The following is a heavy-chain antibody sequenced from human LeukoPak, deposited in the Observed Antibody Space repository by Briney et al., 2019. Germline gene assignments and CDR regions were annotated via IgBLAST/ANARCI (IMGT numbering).Heavy chain of an antibody. Sequence: GGSLRLSCAASGFILSCYSINWVRQAPGKGLEWVAVISYDGSNKYYADSVKGRFTISRDNSKNTLYLQMNSLRPEHAAEYYCASLPLWGQGTLVTVSS. V-gene: IGHV3-30*03. J-gene: IGHJ4*02. CDR2: ISYDGSNK. CDR1: GFILSCYS. CDR3: ASLPL.